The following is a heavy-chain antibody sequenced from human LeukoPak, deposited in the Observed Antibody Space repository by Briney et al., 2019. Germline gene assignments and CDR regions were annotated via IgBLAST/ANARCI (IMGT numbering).Heavy chain of an antibody. V-gene: IGHV3-48*04. D-gene: IGHD6-13*01. CDR1: GFTVSSNY. J-gene: IGHJ6*02. Sequence: GGSLRLSCAASGFTVSSNYMSWVRQAPGKGLAWVSYISGGSSTINYADSVKGRFTISRDNAKNSLYLQMNSLRAEDTAVYFCARVQQPSGIQGYYYGMDVWGRGTTVTVSS. CDR2: ISGGSSTI. CDR3: ARVQQPSGIQGYYYGMDV.